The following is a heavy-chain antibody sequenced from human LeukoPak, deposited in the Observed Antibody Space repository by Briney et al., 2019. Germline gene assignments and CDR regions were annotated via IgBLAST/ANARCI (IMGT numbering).Heavy chain of an antibody. J-gene: IGHJ4*02. CDR1: GGTFSSYA. CDR2: IIPIFGTA. CDR3: ARVRGKYCSSTSCYSFDY. Sequence: PVKVSCKASGGTFSSYAISWVRQAPGQGLEWMGGIIPIFGTANYAQKFQGRVTITADESTSTAYMELSSLRSEDTAVYYCARVRGKYCSSTSCYSFDYWGQGTLVTVSS. D-gene: IGHD2-2*01. V-gene: IGHV1-69*13.